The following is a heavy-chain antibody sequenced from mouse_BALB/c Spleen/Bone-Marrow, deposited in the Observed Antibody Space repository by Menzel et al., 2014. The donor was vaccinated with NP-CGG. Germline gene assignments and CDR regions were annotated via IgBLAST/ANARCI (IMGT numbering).Heavy chain of an antibody. CDR3: ARYDRYCFDY. J-gene: IGHJ2*01. Sequence: VHLVESGPGLVQPSQSLSITCTVSGFSLTSYGVHWVRQSPGKGLEWLGVIWRGGSTDYNAAFMSRLSITKDNSKNQVYFKMNSLQADDTAIYCCARYDRYCFDYWGQGTTLTVSS. D-gene: IGHD2-14*01. V-gene: IGHV2-5*01. CDR1: GFSLTSYG. CDR2: IWRGGST.